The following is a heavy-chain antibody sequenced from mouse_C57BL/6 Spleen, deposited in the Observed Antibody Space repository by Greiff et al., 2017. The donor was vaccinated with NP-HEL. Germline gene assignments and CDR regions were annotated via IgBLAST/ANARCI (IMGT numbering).Heavy chain of an antibody. Sequence: QVQLQQPGAELVKPGASVKLSCKASGYTFTSYWMHWVKQRPGQGLEWIGMIHPNSGSTNYNEKFKSKATLTVDKSSSTAYMQLSSLTSEDSAVYYCARGPYYGSSYYFDYWGQGTTLTVSS. CDR1: GYTFTSYW. J-gene: IGHJ2*01. CDR2: IHPNSGST. V-gene: IGHV1-64*01. D-gene: IGHD1-1*01. CDR3: ARGPYYGSSYYFDY.